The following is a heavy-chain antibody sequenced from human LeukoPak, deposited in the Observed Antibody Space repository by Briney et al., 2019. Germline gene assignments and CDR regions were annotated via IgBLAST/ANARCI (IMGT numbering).Heavy chain of an antibody. D-gene: IGHD3-3*01. CDR2: INPNSGGT. J-gene: IGHJ5*02. V-gene: IGHV1-2*02. CDR3: ARVIHYYDFWSGRNNWFDP. Sequence: ASVKVSCKASGYTFTGYYMHWVRQAPGQGLEWVGWINPNSGGTNYAQKFQGRVTMTRDTSISTAYMELSRLRSDDTAVYYCARVIHYYDFWSGRNNWFDPWGQGTLVTVYS. CDR1: GYTFTGYY.